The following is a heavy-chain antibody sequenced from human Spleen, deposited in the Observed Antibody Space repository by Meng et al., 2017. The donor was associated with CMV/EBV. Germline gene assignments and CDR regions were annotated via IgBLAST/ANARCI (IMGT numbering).Heavy chain of an antibody. Sequence: CKASGYPFDLFGITWVRQAPGQGLEWVGWVSAENGNTNYAQMFQGRVTVTTDTSTNTAYLELRSLRSDDSAVYFCARAGAAVTTNFDFWGQGTLVTVSS. CDR1: GYPFDLFG. CDR3: ARAGAAVTTNFDF. CDR2: VSAENGNT. D-gene: IGHD4-17*01. J-gene: IGHJ4*02. V-gene: IGHV1-18*01.